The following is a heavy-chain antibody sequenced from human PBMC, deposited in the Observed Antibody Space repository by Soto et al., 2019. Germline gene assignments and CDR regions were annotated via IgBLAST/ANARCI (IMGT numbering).Heavy chain of an antibody. CDR3: ARYRHCSGDSCNYYYIMDV. D-gene: IGHD2-15*01. CDR2: MNPNSSNT. Sequence: GPSVKVSCKASGYTFTSYDINWVRQATGQGFEWMGWMNPNSSNTGYAQKFQGRVTMTRDTSISTAYMELSSLRSDDTAVYYCARYRHCSGDSCNYYYIMDVWGQGTTVTVSS. CDR1: GYTFTSYD. J-gene: IGHJ6*02. V-gene: IGHV1-8*01.